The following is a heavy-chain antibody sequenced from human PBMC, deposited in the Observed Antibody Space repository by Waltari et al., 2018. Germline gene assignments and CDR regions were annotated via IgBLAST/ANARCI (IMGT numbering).Heavy chain of an antibody. CDR1: GFTFSGST. J-gene: IGHJ4*02. Sequence: EVQVVESGGGLVQPGGSLKLSCATSGFTFSGSTIHGVRQTSGKGLEWIGRIRSKPNKYATRYTASVEGRFTISRDDSENTAYLQMSSLMTEDTAVYYCTGGAVTGTDFWGQGTLVTVSS. D-gene: IGHD6-13*01. V-gene: IGHV3-73*01. CDR2: IRSKPNKYAT. CDR3: TGGAVTGTDF.